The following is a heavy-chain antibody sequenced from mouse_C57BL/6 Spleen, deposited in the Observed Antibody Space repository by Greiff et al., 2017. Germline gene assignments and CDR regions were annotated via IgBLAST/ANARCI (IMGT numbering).Heavy chain of an antibody. J-gene: IGHJ3*01. CDR2: IDPETGGT. CDR1: GYTFTDYE. V-gene: IGHV1-15*01. CDR3: TRFAY. Sequence: QVQLQQSGAELVRPGASVTLSCKASGYTFTDYEMHWVKQTPVHGLEWIGAIDPETGGTAYNQKFKGKAILTADKYSSTAYMELRSLTSEDSAVYYCTRFAYWGQGTLVTVSA.